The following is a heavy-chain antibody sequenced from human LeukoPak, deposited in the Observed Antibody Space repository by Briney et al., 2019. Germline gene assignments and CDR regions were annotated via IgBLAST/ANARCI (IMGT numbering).Heavy chain of an antibody. Sequence: PSETLSLTCTVSGGSISYFYWSWIRQPAGKGLEWIGRIYTSGSTNYNPSLKSRVTMSVDTSKKQFSLKLSSVTAADTAVYYCAREVAASGTFDYWGQGTLVTVSS. J-gene: IGHJ4*02. V-gene: IGHV4-4*07. D-gene: IGHD6-13*01. CDR2: IYTSGST. CDR1: GGSISYFY. CDR3: AREVAASGTFDY.